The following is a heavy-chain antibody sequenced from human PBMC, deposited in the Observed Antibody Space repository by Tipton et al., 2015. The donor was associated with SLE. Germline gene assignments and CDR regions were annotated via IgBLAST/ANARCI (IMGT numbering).Heavy chain of an antibody. Sequence: SLRLSCAASGFTFSDYWMHWVRQAPGKGLVWVSRINSDGSSASYADSVMGRVTISRDNAKNTLYLQMTNLRAEDTAVYYCARSSGYSYGHGFDYWGQGSLVTLSS. V-gene: IGHV3-74*01. CDR1: GFTFSDYW. J-gene: IGHJ4*02. D-gene: IGHD5-18*01. CDR2: INSDGSSA. CDR3: ARSSGYSYGHGFDY.